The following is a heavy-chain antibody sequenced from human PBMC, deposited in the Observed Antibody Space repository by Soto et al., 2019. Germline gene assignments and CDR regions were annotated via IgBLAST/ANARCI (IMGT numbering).Heavy chain of an antibody. Sequence: PGESLKISCEGSGYSFTSYWISWVRQMPGKGLEWMGRIDPSDSYTNYRPSFQGHVTISADKSISTAYLQWSSLKASDTAMYYCAGAYYYDSSGYQVYYYYGMDVWGQGTTVTVSS. J-gene: IGHJ6*02. CDR3: AGAYYYDSSGYQVYYYYGMDV. D-gene: IGHD3-22*01. V-gene: IGHV5-10-1*01. CDR1: GYSFTSYW. CDR2: IDPSDSYT.